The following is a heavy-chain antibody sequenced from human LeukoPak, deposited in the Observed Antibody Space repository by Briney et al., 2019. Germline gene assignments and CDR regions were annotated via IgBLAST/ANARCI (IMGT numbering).Heavy chain of an antibody. D-gene: IGHD6-19*01. CDR3: ARDPRAYSSGWYDYYYYGMDV. CDR2: ISSSSSYI. CDR1: GFTFSSYS. Sequence: PGGSPRLSCAASGFTFSSYSMNWVRQAPGKGLEWVSSISSSSSYIYYADSVKGRFTISRDNAKNSLYLQMNSLRAEDTAVYYCARDPRAYSSGWYDYYYYGMDVWGKGTTVTVSS. V-gene: IGHV3-21*01. J-gene: IGHJ6*04.